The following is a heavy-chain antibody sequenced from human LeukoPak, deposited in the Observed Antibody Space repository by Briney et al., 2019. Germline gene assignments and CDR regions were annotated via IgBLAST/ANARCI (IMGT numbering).Heavy chain of an antibody. Sequence: GGSLRLSCSASGFSFSRHGMRWVRQASGKGLEWVTNIRSDGSNEYYADSVKGRFTISRDNSKNMVYLQMNSLRPEDTAVYYCARGSGITMIVVYFDYWGQGTLVTVSS. J-gene: IGHJ4*02. CDR2: IRSDGSNE. CDR1: GFSFSRHG. V-gene: IGHV3-30*02. CDR3: ARGSGITMIVVYFDY. D-gene: IGHD3-22*01.